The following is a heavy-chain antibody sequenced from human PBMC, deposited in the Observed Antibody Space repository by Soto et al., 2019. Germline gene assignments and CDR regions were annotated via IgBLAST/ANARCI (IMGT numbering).Heavy chain of an antibody. D-gene: IGHD3-16*01. CDR3: ARGGYYYYGMDV. V-gene: IGHV4-39*01. CDR2: IYYSGST. J-gene: IGHJ6*02. CDR1: GGSISSSSYY. Sequence: PSETLSLTCTVSGGSISSSSYYWGWIRQPPGKGLEWIGSIYYSGSTYYNPSLKSRVTISVDTSKNQFSLKLSSVTAADTAVHYCARGGYYYYGMDVWGQGTTVTVSS.